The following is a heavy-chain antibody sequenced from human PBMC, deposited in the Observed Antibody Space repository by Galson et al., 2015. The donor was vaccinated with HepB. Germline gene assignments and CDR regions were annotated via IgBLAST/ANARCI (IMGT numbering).Heavy chain of an antibody. Sequence: SLRLSCAASEFTFSVYWMHWVRQVPGKGLVWVSRINTDGSSTSYADSVKGRFTISRDNAKNTLYLQMNSLRAEDTALYYCASGTRSTGWYDYWGQGTLVTVSS. V-gene: IGHV3-74*01. CDR1: EFTFSVYW. CDR3: ASGTRSTGWYDY. D-gene: IGHD6-13*01. CDR2: INTDGSST. J-gene: IGHJ4*02.